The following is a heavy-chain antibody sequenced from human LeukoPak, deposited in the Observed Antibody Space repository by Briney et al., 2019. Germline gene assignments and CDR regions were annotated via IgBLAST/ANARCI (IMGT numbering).Heavy chain of an antibody. Sequence: SETLSLTCTVSGGSISSYYWSWIRQPPGKGLEWIGYIYYSGSTNYNPSLKSRVTISVDTSKNQFSLKLSSVTAAVTAVHYCARVAGLWTYYMDVWGKGTTVTISS. V-gene: IGHV4-59*01. CDR3: ARVAGLWTYYMDV. CDR1: GGSISSYY. CDR2: IYYSGST. J-gene: IGHJ6*03. D-gene: IGHD3-16*01.